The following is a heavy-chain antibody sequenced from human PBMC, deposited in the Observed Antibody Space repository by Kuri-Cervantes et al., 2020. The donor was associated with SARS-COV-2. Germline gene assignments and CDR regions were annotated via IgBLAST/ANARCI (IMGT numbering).Heavy chain of an antibody. CDR3: AKPFRAQGAFDI. CDR1: GFLFSASA. Sequence: GESLKISCEVSGFLFSASAIHWVRQASGKGLEWVGRVRGKANSYATAYAASVKGRFTISRDDSKNMAYLQMNSLRTEDTALYYCAKPFRAQGAFDIWGQGTMVTVSS. J-gene: IGHJ3*02. CDR2: VRGKANSYAT. V-gene: IGHV3-73*01.